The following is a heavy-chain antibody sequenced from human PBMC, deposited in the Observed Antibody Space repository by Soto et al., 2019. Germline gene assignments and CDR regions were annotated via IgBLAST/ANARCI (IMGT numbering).Heavy chain of an antibody. Sequence: ASVTVSCTASGYTFTGYYMHWVRQAPGQGLEWMGWINPNSGGTNYAQKFQGWVTMTRDTSISTAYMELSRLRSDDTAVYYCARGRGDYVWGSYRLFDYWGQGTLVTVSS. J-gene: IGHJ4*02. V-gene: IGHV1-2*04. CDR2: INPNSGGT. D-gene: IGHD3-16*02. CDR1: GYTFTGYY. CDR3: ARGRGDYVWGSYRLFDY.